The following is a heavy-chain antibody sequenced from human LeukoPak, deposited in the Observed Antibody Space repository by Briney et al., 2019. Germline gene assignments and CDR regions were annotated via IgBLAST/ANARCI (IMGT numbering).Heavy chain of an antibody. D-gene: IGHD5-12*01. Sequence: SVKVSCKASGGTFSSYAISWVRQAPGQGLEWMGRIIPILGIANYAQKFQGRVMITADKSTSTAYMELSSLRSEDTAVYYCARVATTRSAAFDIWGQGTMVTVSS. V-gene: IGHV1-69*04. CDR2: IIPILGIA. CDR3: ARVATTRSAAFDI. CDR1: GGTFSSYA. J-gene: IGHJ3*02.